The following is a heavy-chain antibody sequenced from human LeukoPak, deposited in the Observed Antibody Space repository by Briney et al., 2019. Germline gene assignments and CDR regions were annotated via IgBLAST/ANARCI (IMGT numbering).Heavy chain of an antibody. CDR1: GGSIRSYY. CDR2: VFYSGST. V-gene: IGHV4-59*08. CDR3: ARRGTSPYFYGMDV. Sequence: SETLSLTCTVSGGSIRSYYWSWTRQPPGKGLEWIGYVFYSGSTNYNPSLKSRVTISVDTSKNQFSLKLTSVTAADTAVYYCARRGTSPYFYGMDVWGQGTTVTVSS. D-gene: IGHD2-2*01. J-gene: IGHJ6*02.